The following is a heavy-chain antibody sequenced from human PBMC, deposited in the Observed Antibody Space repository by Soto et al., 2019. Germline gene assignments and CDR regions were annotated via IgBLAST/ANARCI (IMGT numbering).Heavy chain of an antibody. CDR3: ARHVWLES. CDR1: GFNVSSNS. CDR2: IHSDANT. V-gene: IGHV3-53*01. J-gene: IGHJ5*01. Sequence: GGSLRLSCAASGFNVSSNSMIWVRQPPGQGLEWLSLIHSDANTKYADSAKRRFTISRDSFENTVYLQMNSLRAEDTAVYYCARHVWLESWGQGTLVTVSS.